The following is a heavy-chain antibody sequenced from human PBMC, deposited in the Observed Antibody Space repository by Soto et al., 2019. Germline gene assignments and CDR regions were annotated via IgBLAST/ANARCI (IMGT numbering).Heavy chain of an antibody. J-gene: IGHJ4*02. V-gene: IGHV3-30*18. Sequence: GGSLRLSCAASGFTFSGYGMHWVRQAPGKGLEWVAVISYDGSNKYYADSVKGRFTISRDNSKNTLYLQMNSLRAEDTAVYYCAKESLSQSYSSSWYKDYWGQGTLVTVSS. D-gene: IGHD6-13*01. CDR1: GFTFSGYG. CDR3: AKESLSQSYSSSWYKDY. CDR2: ISYDGSNK.